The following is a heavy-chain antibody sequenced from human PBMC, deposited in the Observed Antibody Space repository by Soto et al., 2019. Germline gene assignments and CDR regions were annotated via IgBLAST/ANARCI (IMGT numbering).Heavy chain of an antibody. J-gene: IGHJ4*02. D-gene: IGHD6-19*01. CDR1: GYTFSGFY. Sequence: VSCKAPGYTFSGFYMHWVRQAPGQGLEWMGWINPNSGGTKSAEKFQGRVTMTRDTSISTAYMELSRLTSDDTAVYYCASAAVTGTAGLDFWGQGAQVTVSS. CDR2: INPNSGGT. CDR3: ASAAVTGTAGLDF. V-gene: IGHV1-2*02.